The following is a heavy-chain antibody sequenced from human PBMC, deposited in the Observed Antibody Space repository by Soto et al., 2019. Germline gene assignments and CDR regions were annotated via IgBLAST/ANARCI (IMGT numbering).Heavy chain of an antibody. CDR2: IYSGGNT. V-gene: IGHV3-53*01. Sequence: EVQLVESGGGLIQPGGSLRLSCAASGLSVSSDYMSWVRQAPGKGLEWVSVIYSGGNTYFTDSVKGRFTISRDNSKNTLYLQMNSLRVEDTAVYYCARVSVAGCSSTSCLNWYFDFWGRGTLVTVSS. D-gene: IGHD2-2*01. CDR3: ARVSVAGCSSTSCLNWYFDF. CDR1: GLSVSSDY. J-gene: IGHJ2*01.